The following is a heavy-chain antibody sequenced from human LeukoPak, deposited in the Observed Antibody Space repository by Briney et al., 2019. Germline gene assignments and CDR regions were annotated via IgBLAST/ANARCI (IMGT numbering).Heavy chain of an antibody. Sequence: PSETLSLTSTVSGGSISSSNYYWGWIRQPPGKGLEWIGSISYSGSTYYNPSLKSRVTIFVDTSKNQFSLKLSSVTAADTAVYYCVSKQWVYYYMDVWGKGTTVTVSS. CDR2: ISYSGST. CDR3: VSKQWVYYYMDV. J-gene: IGHJ6*03. V-gene: IGHV4-39*01. D-gene: IGHD1-26*01. CDR1: GGSISSSNYY.